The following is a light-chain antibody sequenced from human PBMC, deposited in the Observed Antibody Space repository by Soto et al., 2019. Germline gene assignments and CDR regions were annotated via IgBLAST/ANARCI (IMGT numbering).Light chain of an antibody. J-gene: IGLJ2*01. CDR2: ETN. Sequence: QPVLTQPPSVSAASGQKVTISCSGGSSNIGKNYVSWYQQLPGTAPKLLIYETNKRPSGIPDRFSGSKSGTSATLGISGLETGDEAHYYYGTWDTSLTVVLFGGGTQLTVL. CDR1: SSNIGKNY. V-gene: IGLV1-51*02. CDR3: GTWDTSLTVVL.